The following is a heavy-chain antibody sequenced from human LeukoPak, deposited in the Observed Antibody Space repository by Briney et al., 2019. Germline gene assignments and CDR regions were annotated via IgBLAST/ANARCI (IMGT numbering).Heavy chain of an antibody. Sequence: ASVKVSCTTSGYTFTDYYMHWVRQAPGQGLEWMGWINPNSGGTNYAQKFQGRVTMNRDTSITTAYMELSSLRSDDTAVYHCARVKLELRPRLSYGMDVWGQGTTLTVSS. CDR3: ARVKLELRPRLSYGMDV. J-gene: IGHJ6*02. CDR1: GYTFTDYY. CDR2: INPNSGGT. V-gene: IGHV1-2*02. D-gene: IGHD1-7*01.